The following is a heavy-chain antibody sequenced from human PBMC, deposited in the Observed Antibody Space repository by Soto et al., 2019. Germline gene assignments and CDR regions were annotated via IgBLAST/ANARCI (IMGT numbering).Heavy chain of an antibody. CDR2: INPNSGGT. V-gene: IGHV1-2*04. D-gene: IGHD4-17*01. Sequence: ASVKVSCKASGYTFTGYYMHWVRQAPGQGLEWMGWINPNSGGTNYAQKFQGWVTMTRDTSISTAYMELSRLRSDDTAVYYCARDLLTRSPYGDYRNYYGMDVWGQRTTVTVSS. J-gene: IGHJ6*02. CDR3: ARDLLTRSPYGDYRNYYGMDV. CDR1: GYTFTGYY.